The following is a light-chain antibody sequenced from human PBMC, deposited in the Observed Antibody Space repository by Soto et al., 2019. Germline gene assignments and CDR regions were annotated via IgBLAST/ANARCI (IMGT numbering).Light chain of an antibody. CDR2: DTS. Sequence: QAVVTQEPSLTVSPGGTVTLTCGCSTGDVTNGRWPYWFQQRPGQAPRTLIHDTSNKHSWTPARFSGSLLGGKAALTLSGAQPEDEAAYYCLLFYDGVAVFGGGTQLTVL. CDR3: LLFYDGVAV. J-gene: IGLJ7*01. CDR1: TGDVTNGRW. V-gene: IGLV7-46*01.